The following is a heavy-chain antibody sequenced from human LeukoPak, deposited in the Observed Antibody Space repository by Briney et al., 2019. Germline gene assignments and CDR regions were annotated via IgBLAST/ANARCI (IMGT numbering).Heavy chain of an antibody. D-gene: IGHD3-22*01. CDR3: AHSTTDTSYYDSSGYYRPDAFDI. CDR2: MYWNDDN. CDR1: VFSLSTSGVG. J-gene: IGHJ3*02. Sequence: SGPTLVNPTQTLTLTCTFSVFSLSTSGVGVGWIRQPPGKALEWLALMYWNDDNGYSPSLKSRLTITKDTSKNQVVITMTNMDPVDTATYYCAHSTTDTSYYDSSGYYRPDAFDIWGQGTMVTVSS. V-gene: IGHV2-5*01.